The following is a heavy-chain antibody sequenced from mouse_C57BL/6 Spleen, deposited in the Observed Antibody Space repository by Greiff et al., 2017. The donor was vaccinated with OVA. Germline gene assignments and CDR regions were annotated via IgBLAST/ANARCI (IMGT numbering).Heavy chain of an antibody. D-gene: IGHD4-1*01. CDR2: ISYDGSN. CDR3: ARDEGLVTWFAY. V-gene: IGHV3-6*01. J-gene: IGHJ3*01. CDR1: GYSITSGYY. Sequence: EVKLMESGPGLVKPSQSLSLTCSVTGYSITSGYYWNWIRQFPGNKLEWMGYISYDGSNNYNPSLKNRISITRDTSKNQFFLKLNSVTTEDTATYYCARDEGLVTWFAYWGQGTLVTVSA.